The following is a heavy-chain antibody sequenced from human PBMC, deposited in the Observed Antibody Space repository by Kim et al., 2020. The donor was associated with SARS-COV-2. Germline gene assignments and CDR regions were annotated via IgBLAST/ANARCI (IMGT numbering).Heavy chain of an antibody. V-gene: IGHV4-34*01. D-gene: IGHD3-3*01. CDR1: GGSFSGYY. J-gene: IGHJ6*01. CDR2: INHSGST. Sequence: SETLSLTCAVYGGSFSGYYWSWIRQPPGKGLEWIGEINHSGSTNYNPSLKSRVTISVDTSKNQFSLKLSSVTAADTAVYYCARALDFWSGLPRVYYYGM. CDR3: ARALDFWSGLPRVYYYGM.